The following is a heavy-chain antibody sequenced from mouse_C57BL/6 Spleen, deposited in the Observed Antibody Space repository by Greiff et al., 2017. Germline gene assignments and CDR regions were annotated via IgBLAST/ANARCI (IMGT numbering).Heavy chain of an antibody. Sequence: EVKVEESGGGLVQPKGSLKLSCAASGFTFTTYAMHWVRQAPGKGLEWVAPIRRKSSNYATYNADSVKDRFTISRDDSQIMLYLKMKNLKTEDAAMYYCVGNCGNYGAMDYWGQGTSVTVSS. CDR1: GFTFTTYA. CDR3: VGNCGNYGAMDY. D-gene: IGHD2-1*01. CDR2: IRRKSSNYAT. V-gene: IGHV10-3*01. J-gene: IGHJ4*01.